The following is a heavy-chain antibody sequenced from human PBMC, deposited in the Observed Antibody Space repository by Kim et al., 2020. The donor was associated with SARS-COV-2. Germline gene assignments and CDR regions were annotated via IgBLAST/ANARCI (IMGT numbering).Heavy chain of an antibody. CDR2: FAGRVSWT. J-gene: IGHJ6*01. Sequence: GGSLRLSCAASGFPFSGYTMNWVRQAPGKGLEWVAFFAGRVSWTDYADSVKGRFTISRDNSKDMLYLQMNTLRVEDTAVYYCAKVTGYIREGDASYSLDV. CDR1: GFPFSGYT. V-gene: IGHV3-23*03. D-gene: IGHD5-12*01. CDR3: AKVTGYIREGDASYSLDV.